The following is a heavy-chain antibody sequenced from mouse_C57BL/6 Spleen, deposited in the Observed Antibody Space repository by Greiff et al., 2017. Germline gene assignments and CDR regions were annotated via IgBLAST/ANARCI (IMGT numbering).Heavy chain of an antibody. Sequence: QVQLKESGAELVKPGASVKMSCKASGYTFTSYWITWVKQRPGQGLEWIGDIYPGSGSTNYTEKFKSKATLTVDTSSSTAYMQLSSLTSEDSAVYYCARGAYYSNYLDYWGQGTTLTVSS. J-gene: IGHJ2*01. V-gene: IGHV1-55*01. CDR1: GYTFTSYW. D-gene: IGHD2-5*01. CDR2: IYPGSGST. CDR3: ARGAYYSNYLDY.